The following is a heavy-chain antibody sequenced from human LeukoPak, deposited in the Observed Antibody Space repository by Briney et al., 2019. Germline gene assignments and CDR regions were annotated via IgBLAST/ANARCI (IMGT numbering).Heavy chain of an antibody. V-gene: IGHV4-39*07. Sequence: PSQTLSLTCTVSGGSISSSSYYWGWIRQPPGKGLEWIGSIYYSGSTYYNPSLKSRVTISVDTSKNQFSLKLGSVTAADTAVYYCARGSIVVVTAIGFGFDYWGQGTLVTVSS. D-gene: IGHD2-21*02. CDR2: IYYSGST. J-gene: IGHJ4*02. CDR1: GGSISSSSYY. CDR3: ARGSIVVVTAIGFGFDY.